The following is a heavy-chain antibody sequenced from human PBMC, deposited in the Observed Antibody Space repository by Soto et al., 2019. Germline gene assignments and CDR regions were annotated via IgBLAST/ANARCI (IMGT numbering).Heavy chain of an antibody. CDR2: ISSSSSYI. V-gene: IGHV3-21*01. Sequence: GGSLRLPCAASGFTFSSYRMNWVRQAPGKGLEWVSSISSSSSYIYYADSVKGRFTISRDNAKNSLYLQMNSLRAEDAAVYYCARARGPPNWFGPWGQGTLVTVSS. CDR1: GFTFSSYR. D-gene: IGHD3-10*01. J-gene: IGHJ5*02. CDR3: ARARGPPNWFGP.